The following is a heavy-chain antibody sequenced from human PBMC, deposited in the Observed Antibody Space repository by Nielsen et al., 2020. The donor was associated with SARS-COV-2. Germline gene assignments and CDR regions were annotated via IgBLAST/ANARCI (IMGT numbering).Heavy chain of an antibody. Sequence: SETLSLTCTVSRGSISNYCWSWIRQSPGEGLEFIAYVSYSGKTTYNPALKSRVTMSVDTSNKQVTLQLSSVTAADTAVYYCARVRDYQRGDWYFDLWGRGTLATVSS. J-gene: IGHJ2*01. CDR1: RGSISNYC. CDR2: VSYSGKT. V-gene: IGHV4-59*01. D-gene: IGHD4-11*01. CDR3: ARVRDYQRGDWYFDL.